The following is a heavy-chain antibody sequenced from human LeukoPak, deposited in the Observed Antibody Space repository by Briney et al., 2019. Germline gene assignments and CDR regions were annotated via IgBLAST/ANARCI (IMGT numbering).Heavy chain of an antibody. V-gene: IGHV1-69*04. Sequence: ASVKVSCKASGGTFSSYAISWVRQAPGQGLEWMGRIIPILGMANYAQKFQGRVTITADKSTSTAYMELSSLRSGDTAVYYCARAPTSGSYYKYNWFDPWGQGTLVTVSS. CDR2: IIPILGMA. CDR3: ARAPTSGSYYKYNWFDP. D-gene: IGHD3-10*01. J-gene: IGHJ5*02. CDR1: GGTFSSYA.